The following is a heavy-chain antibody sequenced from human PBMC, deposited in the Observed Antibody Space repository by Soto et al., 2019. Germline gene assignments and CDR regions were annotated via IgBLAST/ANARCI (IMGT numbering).Heavy chain of an antibody. Sequence: EMQLVESGGGLVQPGGSLRLSCAASGFTFSDHYMDWVRQAPGKGLEWVGRIRNKANNYATEYDAYVRGRFTISRDDSKDSLYLHMDSLATEDTAVYYFVIVPLVASAAVPRGWFAPWGQGTLVTVSS. J-gene: IGHJ5*02. CDR3: VIVPLVASAAVPRGWFAP. CDR2: IRNKANNYAT. V-gene: IGHV3-72*01. CDR1: GFTFSDHY. D-gene: IGHD2-15*01.